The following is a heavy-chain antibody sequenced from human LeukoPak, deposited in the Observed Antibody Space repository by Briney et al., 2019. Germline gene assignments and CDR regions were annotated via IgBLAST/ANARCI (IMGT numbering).Heavy chain of an antibody. J-gene: IGHJ4*02. V-gene: IGHV3-74*01. CDR1: GFTFSNYW. Sequence: GGSLRLSCAASGFTFSNYWMHWVRQAPGKGLVWVSLIHSDGGTTNYAASVKGRFNISRDNAKNTLYLQMNSLRVEDTAVYYCARDTYSIAEWGQGTLVTVSS. D-gene: IGHD1-26*01. CDR3: ARDTYSIAE. CDR2: IHSDGGTT.